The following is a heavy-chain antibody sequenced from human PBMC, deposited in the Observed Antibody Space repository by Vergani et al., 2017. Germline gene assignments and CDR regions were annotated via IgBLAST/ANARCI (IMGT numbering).Heavy chain of an antibody. CDR3: ARIHVTWADFWSGPNYSYYYGMDV. J-gene: IGHJ6*02. D-gene: IGHD3-3*01. V-gene: IGHV2-5*01. Sequence: QITLKESGPTLVKPTQTLTLTCTVSGFSVSSSGEGVAWIRQPPGKALECLAIIYWNDDKRYSPSLMGRLTIAKDTSRNQVVLTMTNMDPVDTATYYCARIHVTWADFWSGPNYSYYYGMDVWGQXP. CDR1: GFSVSSSGEG. CDR2: IYWNDDK.